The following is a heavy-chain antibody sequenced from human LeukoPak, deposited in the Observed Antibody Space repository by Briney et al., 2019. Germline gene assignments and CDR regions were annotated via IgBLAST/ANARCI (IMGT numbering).Heavy chain of an antibody. CDR1: GFTFSSYA. CDR2: ISGSEGST. V-gene: IGHV3-23*01. Sequence: GGSLRLSCAASGFTFSSYAMSWVRQAPGKGLEWVSSISGSEGSTYYADSVKGRFTISRDNSKNTLYLQMNSLRAEDTAVYYCAKAPSYQGDYWGQGTLVTVSS. CDR3: AKAPSYQGDY. J-gene: IGHJ4*02. D-gene: IGHD2-2*01.